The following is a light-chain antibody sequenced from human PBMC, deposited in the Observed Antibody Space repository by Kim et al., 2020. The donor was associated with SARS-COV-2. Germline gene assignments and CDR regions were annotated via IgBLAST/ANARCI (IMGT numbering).Light chain of an antibody. CDR2: AAS. CDR3: QKYNSAHT. J-gene: IGKJ1*01. Sequence: DIQMTQSPSSLSASVGDRVTITCRASQGISNYLAWYQQKPGKVPKLLIYAASTLQSGVPSRFSGSGSGTDFTLTISSLQPEDVATYHCQKYNSAHTFGQGTKVDIK. CDR1: QGISNY. V-gene: IGKV1-27*01.